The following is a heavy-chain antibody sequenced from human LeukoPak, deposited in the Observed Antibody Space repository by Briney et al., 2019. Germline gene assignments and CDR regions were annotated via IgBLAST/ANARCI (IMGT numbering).Heavy chain of an antibody. CDR3: ARPDRIWFGELLYYFDY. V-gene: IGHV3-7*01. CDR2: IKQDGSEK. CDR1: GFTFSSYW. Sequence: GGSLRLSCAASGFTFSSYWMSWVRQAPGKGLEWVANIKQDGSEKYYVDSAKGRFTISRDNAKNSLYLQMNSLRAEDTAVYYCARPDRIWFGELLYYFDYWGQGTLVTVSS. J-gene: IGHJ4*02. D-gene: IGHD3-10*01.